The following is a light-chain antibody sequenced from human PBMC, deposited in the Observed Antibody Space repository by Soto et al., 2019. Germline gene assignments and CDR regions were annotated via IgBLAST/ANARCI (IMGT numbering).Light chain of an antibody. Sequence: DIPMTQSPSSLSASVGDRVTITCRTSQSVTYYLNWYQQKPGKAPKLLIYAASRLQGGVPSRFSGSGSGTDFTLTISSLQPDDFATYYCQQSYNIPPTFGQGTRLDIK. CDR2: AAS. J-gene: IGKJ5*01. V-gene: IGKV1-39*01. CDR1: QSVTYY. CDR3: QQSYNIPPT.